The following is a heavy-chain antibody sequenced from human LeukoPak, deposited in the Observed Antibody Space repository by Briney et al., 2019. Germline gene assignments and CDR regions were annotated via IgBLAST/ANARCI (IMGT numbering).Heavy chain of an antibody. CDR1: GYTFTTHD. J-gene: IGHJ4*02. D-gene: IGHD3-9*01. Sequence: GAPVKVSCKASGYTFTTHDLTWVRQATGQGLEWMGWMNPGSGDTAYAQKFQGRVTMTRDTSMSTAYMELNSLGSEDTAIYYCARGLGDYNTDWFPVSGYWGQGTPVTVSS. CDR3: ARGLGDYNTDWFPVSGY. V-gene: IGHV1-8*01. CDR2: MNPGSGDT.